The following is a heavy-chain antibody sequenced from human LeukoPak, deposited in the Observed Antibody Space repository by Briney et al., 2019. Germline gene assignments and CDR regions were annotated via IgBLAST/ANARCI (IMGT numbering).Heavy chain of an antibody. Sequence: ASVKVSCKASGYTFTGYYMHWVRQAPGQGLEWMGWINPNSGDTNYAQKFHGRVTMTRDRSISTAYMDLSRLTSDDTAVYYCASGSNFFDSWGQGTLVTVSS. CDR2: INPNSGDT. D-gene: IGHD4-11*01. V-gene: IGHV1-2*02. CDR3: ASGSNFFDS. J-gene: IGHJ4*02. CDR1: GYTFTGYY.